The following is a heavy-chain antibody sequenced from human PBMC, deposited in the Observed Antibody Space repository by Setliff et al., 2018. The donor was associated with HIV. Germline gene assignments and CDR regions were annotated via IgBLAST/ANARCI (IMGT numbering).Heavy chain of an antibody. CDR2: IIPISGTA. J-gene: IGHJ6*03. CDR1: GGTFSNYG. CDR3: VRGVQSPPHYSYYYMDV. Sequence: SVKVSCKASGGTFSNYGMSWVRQAPGQGLEWMGGIIPISGTANYAQRFQGKVTITADKSTSTAYMELTSLRFDDTAMYYCVRGVQSPPHYSYYYMDVWGGGTMVTVSS. D-gene: IGHD3-3*01. V-gene: IGHV1-69*06.